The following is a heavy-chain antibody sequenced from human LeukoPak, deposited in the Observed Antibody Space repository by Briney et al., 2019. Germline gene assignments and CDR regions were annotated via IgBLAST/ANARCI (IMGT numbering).Heavy chain of an antibody. D-gene: IGHD6-19*01. CDR3: AKDRSTGWYAGFDF. CDR2: ISSSSSYI. Sequence: GGSLRLSCAASGFTFSSYSMNWVRQAPGKGLEWVSSISSSSSYIYYADSVKGRFTISRDNAKNSLYLQMISLRPEDTAVYYCAKDRSTGWYAGFDFWGQGTLVTVSS. CDR1: GFTFSSYS. J-gene: IGHJ5*01. V-gene: IGHV3-21*01.